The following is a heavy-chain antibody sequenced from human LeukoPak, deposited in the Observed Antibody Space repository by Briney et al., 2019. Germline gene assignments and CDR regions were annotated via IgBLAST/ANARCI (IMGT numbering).Heavy chain of an antibody. CDR3: AKDNRGGWSGYFDN. Sequence: GGSLRLSCAASGFSFSRYGMHWVRQAPGKGLEWVAVIWHDGSAEFYVDSVKGRFSISRDDSKNTLYLQMNSLRVEDTALYYCAKDNRGGWSGYFDNWGQGTLVTVSS. V-gene: IGHV3-33*06. J-gene: IGHJ4*02. CDR2: IWHDGSAE. CDR1: GFSFSRYG. D-gene: IGHD6-19*01.